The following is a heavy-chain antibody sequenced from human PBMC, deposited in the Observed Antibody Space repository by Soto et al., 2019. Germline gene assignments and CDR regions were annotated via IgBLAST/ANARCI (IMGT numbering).Heavy chain of an antibody. CDR2: INHSGST. V-gene: IGHV4-34*01. Sequence: QVKLQKWGAGLLRPSETLSITAAVFGGSLRGYYWSGFGQPPGKGWEWIGEINHSGSTNYNPSLKSEVTISVDTSKNQFSLKLSSVTAADTAVYYCARGAYGDYGYWGQGTLVTVSS. J-gene: IGHJ4*02. CDR1: GGSLRGYY. CDR3: ARGAYGDYGY. D-gene: IGHD4-17*01.